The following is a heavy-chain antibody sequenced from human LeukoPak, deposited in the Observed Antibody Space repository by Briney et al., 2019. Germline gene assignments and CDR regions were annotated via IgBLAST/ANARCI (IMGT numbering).Heavy chain of an antibody. CDR1: GGSITTSYYY. CDR2: INHSGST. Sequence: PSETLSLTCTVSGGSITTSYYYWGWIRQPPGKGLEWIGEINHSGSTNYNPSLKSRVTISVDTSKNQFSLKLSSVTAADTAVYYCAREGLEKKDPRNALGYWGQGTLVTVSS. D-gene: IGHD1-14*01. V-gene: IGHV4-39*07. CDR3: AREGLEKKDPRNALGY. J-gene: IGHJ4*02.